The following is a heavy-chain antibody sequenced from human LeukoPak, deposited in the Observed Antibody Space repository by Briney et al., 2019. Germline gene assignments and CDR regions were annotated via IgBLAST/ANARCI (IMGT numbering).Heavy chain of an antibody. Sequence: PGGSLRLSCAASGFTFSSYAMSWVRQAPGKGLEWVSVIYSGGSTYYADSVKGRFTISRDNSKNTLYLQMNSLRAEDTAVYYCAREQLWLDYWGQGTLVTVSS. V-gene: IGHV3-66*01. J-gene: IGHJ4*02. CDR3: AREQLWLDY. CDR2: IYSGGST. CDR1: GFTFSSYA. D-gene: IGHD5-18*01.